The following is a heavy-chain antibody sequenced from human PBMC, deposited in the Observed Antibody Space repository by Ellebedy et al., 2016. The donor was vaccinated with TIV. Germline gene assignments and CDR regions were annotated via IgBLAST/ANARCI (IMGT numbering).Heavy chain of an antibody. CDR2: INHSGST. V-gene: IGHV4-34*01. CDR1: GGSFSGYY. Sequence: SETLSLXXAVYGGSFSGYYWSWIRQPPGKGLEWIGEINHSGSTNYNPSLKSRVTISVDTSKNQFSLKLSSVTAADTAVYYCASGRAMAFDYWGQGTLVTVSS. J-gene: IGHJ4*02. D-gene: IGHD5-18*01. CDR3: ASGRAMAFDY.